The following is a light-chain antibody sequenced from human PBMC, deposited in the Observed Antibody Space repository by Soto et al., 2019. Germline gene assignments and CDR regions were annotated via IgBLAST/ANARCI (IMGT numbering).Light chain of an antibody. CDR1: QSLTRNY. V-gene: IGKV3-20*01. CDR3: QQYGSSIMYT. Sequence: DIVLTQSPGTLSLSPGERATLSCRASQSLTRNYLAWYQQKPGQAPRLLFFGASTRATGIPDRFSGSGSGTEFVLTISRLEPEDFAVDYCQQYGSSIMYTFGQGTKLEIK. J-gene: IGKJ2*01. CDR2: GAS.